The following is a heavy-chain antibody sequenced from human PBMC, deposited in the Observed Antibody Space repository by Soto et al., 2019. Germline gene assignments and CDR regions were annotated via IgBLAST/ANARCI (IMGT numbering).Heavy chain of an antibody. Sequence: QVQLVQSGAEVKKPGSSVKVSCKASGGTFSSYAISWVRQAPGQGLEWMGGIIPIFGTANYAQKFQGRVTITAXXSXNXXHEELGSRSSEDTAVYYCARGGGYCGGDCYGGLVNWGQGTLVTVSS. CDR2: IIPIFGTA. CDR3: ARGGGYCGGDCYGGLVN. J-gene: IGHJ4*02. CDR1: GGTFSSYA. V-gene: IGHV1-69*12. D-gene: IGHD2-21*02.